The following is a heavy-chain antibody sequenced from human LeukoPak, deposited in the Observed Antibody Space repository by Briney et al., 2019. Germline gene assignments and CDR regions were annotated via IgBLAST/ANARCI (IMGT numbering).Heavy chain of an antibody. D-gene: IGHD6-6*01. CDR3: AKGVIAARGFFDY. V-gene: IGHV3-21*01. Sequence: GGSLRLSCAASGFTFSSYVMSWVRQAPGKGLEWVSSISSSSSYIYYADSVKGRFTISRDNAKNSLYLQMNSLRAEDTAVYYCAKGVIAARGFFDYWGQGTLVTVSS. CDR2: ISSSSSYI. J-gene: IGHJ4*02. CDR1: GFTFSSYV.